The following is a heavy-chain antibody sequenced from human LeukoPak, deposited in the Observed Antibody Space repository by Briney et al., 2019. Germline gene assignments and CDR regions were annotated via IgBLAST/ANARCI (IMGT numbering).Heavy chain of an antibody. V-gene: IGHV5-51*01. D-gene: IGHD5-18*01. J-gene: IGHJ4*02. CDR1: GYTFTNYW. CDR3: ARYVDTAMVFSVDY. Sequence: GESLKISCKASGYTFTNYWIGWVRQMPGKGLEWMGIIYPGDSDTRYSPSFQGQVTISADKSISTAYLQWSSLKASDTAMYYCARYVDTAMVFSVDYWGQGTLVTVSS. CDR2: IYPGDSDT.